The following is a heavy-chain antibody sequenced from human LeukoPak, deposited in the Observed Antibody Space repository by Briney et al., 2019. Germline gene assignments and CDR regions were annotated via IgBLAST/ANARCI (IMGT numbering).Heavy chain of an antibody. J-gene: IGHJ5*02. V-gene: IGHV1-2*02. CDR2: INPNSGGT. D-gene: IGHD3-10*01. Sequence: ASVKVSCKASGYTFTGYYMHWVRQALGQGLEWMGWINPNSGGTNYAQKFQGRVTMTRDTSISTAYMELSRLRSDDTAVYYCARIDGSGSYYGPYNWFDPWGQGTLVTVSS. CDR3: ARIDGSGSYYGPYNWFDP. CDR1: GYTFTGYY.